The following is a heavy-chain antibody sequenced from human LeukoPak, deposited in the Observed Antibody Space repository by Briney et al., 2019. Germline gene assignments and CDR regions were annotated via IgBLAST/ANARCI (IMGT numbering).Heavy chain of an antibody. Sequence: ASVKVSCKASGYTFTSYYMHWVRQAPGQGLEWMGIINPSGGSTSYAQKFQGRVTMTRDMSTSAVYMELSSLRSEDTAVYYCAREDVSYGSGSYYFDYWGQGTLVTVSS. D-gene: IGHD3-10*01. CDR3: AREDVSYGSGSYYFDY. V-gene: IGHV1-46*01. CDR1: GYTFTSYY. CDR2: INPSGGST. J-gene: IGHJ4*02.